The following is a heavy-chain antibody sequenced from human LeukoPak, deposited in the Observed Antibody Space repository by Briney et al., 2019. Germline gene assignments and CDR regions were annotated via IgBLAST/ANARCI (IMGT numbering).Heavy chain of an antibody. D-gene: IGHD5-12*01. J-gene: IGHJ4*02. CDR3: ARVGLRRYFDY. CDR1: GFTFSSYA. CDR2: ISSGSSTI. Sequence: PGGSLRLSCAASGFTFSSYAMHWVRQAPGKGLEWVSYISSGSSTIYYADSVKGRFTISRDNAKNSLYLQMNSLRAEDTAVYYCARVGLRRYFDYWGQGTLVTVSS. V-gene: IGHV3-48*04.